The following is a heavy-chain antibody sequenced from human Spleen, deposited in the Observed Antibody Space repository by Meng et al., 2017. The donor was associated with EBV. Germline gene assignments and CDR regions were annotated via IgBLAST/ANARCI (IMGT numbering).Heavy chain of an antibody. V-gene: IGHV4-34*01. D-gene: IGHD1/OR15-1a*01. CDR2: INESEGT. Sequence: HPQQGGSALLNTPGPFSLAFAVYATPFSAYSWTWIRQPPGKGLEWIGEINESEGTKYIPSLKSRVSISLDTSRNQFSLTLNSVTAADTAVYYCVRGSDNWNILVFDYWGQGALVTVSS. J-gene: IGHJ4*02. CDR1: ATPFSAYS. CDR3: VRGSDNWNILVFDY.